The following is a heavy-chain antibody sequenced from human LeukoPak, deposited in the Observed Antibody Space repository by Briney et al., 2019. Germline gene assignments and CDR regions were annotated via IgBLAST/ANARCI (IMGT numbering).Heavy chain of an antibody. V-gene: IGHV4-61*02. CDR3: ARDPRGGAFDI. J-gene: IGHJ3*02. Sequence: EWIRRIYTSGATNYNPSLKSRVTKKGKTSKNQFSLKLSSVTAADTAVYYCARDPRGGAFDIWGQGTMVTVSS. CDR2: IYTSGAT.